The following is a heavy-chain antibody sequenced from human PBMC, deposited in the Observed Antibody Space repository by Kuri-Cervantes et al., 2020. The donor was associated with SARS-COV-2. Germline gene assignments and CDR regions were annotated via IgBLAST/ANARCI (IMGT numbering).Heavy chain of an antibody. J-gene: IGHJ4*02. CDR1: GFTFSDHY. D-gene: IGHD3-22*01. CDR2: ISSSSYT. CDR3: ARDLYYYDSSGYYDY. V-gene: IGHV3-11*05. Sequence: GGSLRLSCAASGFTFSDHYMSWIRQAPGKGLEWVSYISSSSYTNYADSVKGRFTISRDNAKNSLYLQMNSLRAEDTAVYYCARDLYYYDSSGYYDYWGQGTLVTVSS.